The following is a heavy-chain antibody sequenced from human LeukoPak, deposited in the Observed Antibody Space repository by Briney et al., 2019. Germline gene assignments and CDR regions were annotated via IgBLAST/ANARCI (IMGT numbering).Heavy chain of an antibody. CDR1: GLTFSSYS. J-gene: IGHJ4*02. D-gene: IGHD6-19*01. CDR3: ARALDFSGWYYFDY. V-gene: IGHV3-21*01. Sequence: GGSLRHSCAASGLTFSSYSMNWVRQAPGKGLEWVSSISSSSSYIYYADSVKGRFTISRDNAKNSLYLQMNSLRAEDTAVYYCARALDFSGWYYFDYWGQGTLVTVSS. CDR2: ISSSSSYI.